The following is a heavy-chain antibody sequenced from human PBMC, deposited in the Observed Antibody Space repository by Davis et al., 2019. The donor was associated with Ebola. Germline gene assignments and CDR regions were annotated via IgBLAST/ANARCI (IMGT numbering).Heavy chain of an antibody. CDR3: AKDLSQKYDFWSGSFDY. Sequence: GESLKISCGTSGFIFSNYGMHWVRQAPGKGPEWVAFIRYDESNKYYADSVKGRFTISRDNSKNSLYLQMNSLRTEDTALYYCAKDLSQKYDFWSGSFDYWGQGTLVTISS. CDR2: IRYDESNK. V-gene: IGHV3-30*02. CDR1: GFIFSNYG. D-gene: IGHD3-3*01. J-gene: IGHJ4*02.